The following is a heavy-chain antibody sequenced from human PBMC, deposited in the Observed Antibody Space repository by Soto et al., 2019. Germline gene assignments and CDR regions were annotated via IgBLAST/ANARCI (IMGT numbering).Heavy chain of an antibody. V-gene: IGHV4-30-4*01. Sequence: PSETLSLTCSVSGASIYNGGYFWSWIRQSPGKGLEWIGHIHNSGSPYNNPSLKSRVTISADTSKNQFSLKLNSVTAADTAVYYCARYYGDYKNYFDYWGQGTLVTVSS. CDR2: IHNSGSP. J-gene: IGHJ4*02. CDR1: GASIYNGGYF. CDR3: ARYYGDYKNYFDY. D-gene: IGHD4-17*01.